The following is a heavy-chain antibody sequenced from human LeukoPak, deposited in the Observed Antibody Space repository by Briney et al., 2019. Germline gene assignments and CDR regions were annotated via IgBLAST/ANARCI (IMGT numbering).Heavy chain of an antibody. CDR2: ISGSGSTI. Sequence: GGSLRLSCAASGFTFSDHYMSWIRQAPGKGLEWVSYISGSGSTIYYAESVKGRFTISRDNAKNSLYLQMNSLRAEDTAVYYCARNSSSNRYNWFDPWGQGTLVTVSS. D-gene: IGHD6-6*01. CDR3: ARNSSSNRYNWFDP. CDR1: GFTFSDHY. V-gene: IGHV3-11*04. J-gene: IGHJ5*02.